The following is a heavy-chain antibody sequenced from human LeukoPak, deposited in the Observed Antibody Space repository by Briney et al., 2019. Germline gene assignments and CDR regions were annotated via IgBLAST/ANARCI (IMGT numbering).Heavy chain of an antibody. J-gene: IGHJ4*02. CDR2: ISSTGSDI. CDR1: GFIFSNYE. CDR3: AKGGATVTTRIFDY. D-gene: IGHD4-17*01. Sequence: GGSLRLSCAGSGFIFSNYEMNWVRQAPGKGLEWVSYISSTGSDIYYADSVKGRFTISRDNSKNTLYLQMNSLRAEDTAVYYCAKGGATVTTRIFDYWGQGTLVTVSS. V-gene: IGHV3-48*03.